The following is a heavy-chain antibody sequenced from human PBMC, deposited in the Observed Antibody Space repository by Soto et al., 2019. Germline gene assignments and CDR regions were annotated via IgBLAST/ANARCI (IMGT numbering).Heavy chain of an antibody. CDR3: ARDYYDFWSGYYTSGGYFDY. CDR2: IYSDGKT. Sequence: PGGSLRLSCAASGFTVSSNYMSWVRQAPGKGLEWVSIIYSDGKTYYADSVKGRFTISRDNLKNTVYLQMNGLRAEETAVYYCARDYYDFWSGYYTSGGYFDYWGQGTLVTVSS. D-gene: IGHD3-3*01. J-gene: IGHJ4*02. V-gene: IGHV3-66*01. CDR1: GFTVSSNY.